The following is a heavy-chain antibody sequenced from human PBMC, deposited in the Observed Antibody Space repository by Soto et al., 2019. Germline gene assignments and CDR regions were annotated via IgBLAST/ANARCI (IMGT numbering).Heavy chain of an antibody. CDR1: GYTFTSYA. D-gene: IGHD3-3*01. J-gene: IGHJ6*03. CDR3: ARYSGFGYYYYYMDV. CDR2: INAGNGNT. V-gene: IGHV1-3*01. Sequence: QVQLVQSGAEVKKPGASVKVSCKASGYTFTSYAMHWVRQAPGQRLEWMGWINAGNGNTKYSQKFQGRVTITRDTSAGTAYMEVSRLRSEDTAVYYCARYSGFGYYYYYMDVWVKGTTVTVSS.